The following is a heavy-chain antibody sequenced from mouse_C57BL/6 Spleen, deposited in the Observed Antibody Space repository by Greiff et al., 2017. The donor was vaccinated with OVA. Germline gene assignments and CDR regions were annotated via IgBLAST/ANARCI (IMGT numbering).Heavy chain of an antibody. CDR2: IYPGSGST. V-gene: IGHV1-55*01. CDR3: ARGTTVVARADY. Sequence: VQLQQPGAELVKPGASVKMSCKASGYTFTSYWITWVKQRPGQGLAWIGDIYPGSGSTNYNEKFKSKATLTVDTSSSTAYMQLSSLTSEDSAVYYCARGTTVVARADYWGQGTTLTVSS. D-gene: IGHD1-1*01. J-gene: IGHJ2*01. CDR1: GYTFTSYW.